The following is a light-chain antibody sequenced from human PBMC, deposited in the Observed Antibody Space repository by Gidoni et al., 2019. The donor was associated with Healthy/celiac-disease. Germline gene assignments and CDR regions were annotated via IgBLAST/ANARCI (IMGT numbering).Light chain of an antibody. Sequence: EIVMTQSPATLSVSPGERATLSCRASPIVSSNLAWYQQKPGQAPRLLIYGASTRATGIPARFSGSGSGTEFTLTISSLQSEDFAVYYCQQYNNWPQTFGQGTKVEIK. V-gene: IGKV3-15*01. J-gene: IGKJ1*01. CDR2: GAS. CDR1: PIVSSN. CDR3: QQYNNWPQT.